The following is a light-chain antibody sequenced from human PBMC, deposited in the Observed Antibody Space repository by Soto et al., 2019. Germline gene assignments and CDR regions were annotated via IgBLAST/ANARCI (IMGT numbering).Light chain of an antibody. V-gene: IGLV1-44*01. J-gene: IGLJ1*01. Sequence: QSDLTQPPSASGTPGQRVTISCSGSSSNIGSNTVNWYQQLPGTAPKLLIYSNNQRPSGVPDRFSGSKSGTSASLAISGLQSEDEADYYCAAWDDSLNGNYVFGTGTKVTVL. CDR3: AAWDDSLNGNYV. CDR1: SSNIGSNT. CDR2: SNN.